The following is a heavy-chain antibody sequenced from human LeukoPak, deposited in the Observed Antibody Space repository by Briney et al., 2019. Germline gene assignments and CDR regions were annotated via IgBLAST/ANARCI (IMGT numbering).Heavy chain of an antibody. CDR2: IYLDDDK. V-gene: IGHV2-5*02. CDR3: AHRGRTSGYYRVFDY. Sequence: SGPTLVKPTQTLTLTCTFSGFSLSTSGVGVGWIRQPPGKALEWLALIYLDDDKRYSPSLKSRPAITKDTSKNQVVLTMTNMDPVDTATYYCAHRGRTSGYYRVFDYWGQGTLVTVSS. J-gene: IGHJ4*02. CDR1: GFSLSTSGVG. D-gene: IGHD3-22*01.